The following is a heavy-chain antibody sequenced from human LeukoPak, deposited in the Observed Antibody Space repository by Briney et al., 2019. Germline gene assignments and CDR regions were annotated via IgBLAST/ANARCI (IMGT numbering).Heavy chain of an antibody. D-gene: IGHD2-15*01. J-gene: IGHJ4*02. CDR2: ISNNGTNK. CDR3: ARSTGDCSGGTCYSDFDC. V-gene: IGHV3-30*01. CDR1: GFSFSYYA. Sequence: PGRSLRLSCAASGFSFSYYAMHWVRQAPGKGLEWVAVISNNGTNKYYADSVKGRFTISRDNSKNTLYLQMNILRAKDTAVYYCARSTGDCSGGTCYSDFDCWGQGTLVTVSS.